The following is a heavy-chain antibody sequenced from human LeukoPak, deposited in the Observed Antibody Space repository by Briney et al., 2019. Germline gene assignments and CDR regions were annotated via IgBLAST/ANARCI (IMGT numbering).Heavy chain of an antibody. CDR1: GFTFSSYA. CDR2: ISGSGGST. V-gene: IGHV3-23*01. D-gene: IGHD3-22*01. CDR3: AKLLYYYDSSGYYYVDYFDY. Sequence: PGGSLRLSCAASGFTFSSYAMSWVRQAPGKGLEWVSAISGSGGSTYYADSVKGRFTISRDNSKNTLYLQMNSLRAEDTAVYYCAKLLYYYDSSGYYYVDYFDYWGQGTLVTVSS. J-gene: IGHJ4*02.